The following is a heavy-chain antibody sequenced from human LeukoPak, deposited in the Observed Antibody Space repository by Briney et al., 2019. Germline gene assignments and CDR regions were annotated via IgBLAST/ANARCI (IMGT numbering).Heavy chain of an antibody. CDR2: ISGSGGST. CDR3: AKGYCSTSTCYNWFDP. J-gene: IGHJ5*02. Sequence: GRSLRLSCAASGFTFDDYAMHWVRQAPGKGLEWVSTISGSGGSTYYADSVKGRFTISRDNSKNTLYLQMNSLRAEDTAVYSCAKGYCSTSTCYNWFDPWGQGTLVTVSS. CDR1: GFTFDDYA. V-gene: IGHV3-23*01. D-gene: IGHD2-2*01.